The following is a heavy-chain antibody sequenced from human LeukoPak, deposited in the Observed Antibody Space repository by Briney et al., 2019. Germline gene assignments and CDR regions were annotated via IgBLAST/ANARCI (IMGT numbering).Heavy chain of an antibody. J-gene: IGHJ5*02. V-gene: IGHV3-33*01. CDR3: ARVLGDSGWYLGWFDP. CDR2: IWYDGSDK. D-gene: IGHD6-19*01. Sequence: GRSLRLSCAAPGFTFSSYGMHWVRQAPGKGLEWVAVIWYDGSDKYYADSVKGRFTMSRDNSKNTLYLQMNSLRVEDTAVYYCARVLGDSGWYLGWFDPWGQGTLVTVSS. CDR1: GFTFSSYG.